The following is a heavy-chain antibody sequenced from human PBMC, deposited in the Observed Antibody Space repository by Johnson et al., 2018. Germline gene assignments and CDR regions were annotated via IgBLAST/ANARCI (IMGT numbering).Heavy chain of an antibody. CDR3: ARDRRVRGYSYGYYYYGMDV. J-gene: IGHJ6*02. CDR2: IIPIFGTA. D-gene: IGHD5-18*01. V-gene: IGHV1-69*12. Sequence: QVQLVQSGAEVKKPGSSVKVSCKASGGTFSSYAISWVRQAPGQGLEWMGGIIPIFGTANYAQKFQGRVPNNADESTSTAYMERSSMRSEDTAVYYCARDRRVRGYSYGYYYYGMDVWGQGTTVTVSS. CDR1: GGTFSSYA.